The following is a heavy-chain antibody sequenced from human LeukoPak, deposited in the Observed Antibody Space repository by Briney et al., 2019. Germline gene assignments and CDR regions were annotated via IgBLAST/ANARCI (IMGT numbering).Heavy chain of an antibody. D-gene: IGHD6-19*01. CDR1: GYTFTDYY. V-gene: IGHV1-69-2*01. J-gene: IGHJ4*02. CDR2: VDPEDGET. CDR3: ATRAGAAPNY. Sequence: ASVKISCKVSGYTFTDYYMHWVQQAPGKGLEWIGLVDPEDGETIYAEKFQGRVTITADTSTDTAYMELSSLRSEDTAVYYCATRAGAAPNYWGQGTLVTVSS.